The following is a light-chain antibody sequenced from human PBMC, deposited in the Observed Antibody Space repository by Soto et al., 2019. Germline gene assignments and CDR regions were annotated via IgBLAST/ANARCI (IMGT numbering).Light chain of an antibody. V-gene: IGKV3-20*01. Sequence: EIVLTQSPASLSLSPGERASLSCRASQSVSNNYLAWYQQKPGQAPRLLIYGASNRATGIPDRFSGSGSGTDFTLSISRLEPEDFAVYYCQQYSSLWTFGQGTKVDIK. CDR2: GAS. J-gene: IGKJ1*01. CDR1: QSVSNNY. CDR3: QQYSSLWT.